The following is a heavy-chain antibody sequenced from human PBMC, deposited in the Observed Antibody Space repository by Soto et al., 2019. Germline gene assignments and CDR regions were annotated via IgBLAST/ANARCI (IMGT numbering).Heavy chain of an antibody. CDR3: AASSSGKNTWLASGMGV. J-gene: IGHJ6*04. V-gene: IGHV1-2*04. CDR2: INPNSGGT. Sequence: QSAQHDTKQGLEWMGWINPNSGGTNYAQKFQGWVTMTRDTSTSTAYMELSSLRSEDTAVYYCAASSSGKNTWLASGMGVRGEGITVTVYS. D-gene: IGHD3-22*01.